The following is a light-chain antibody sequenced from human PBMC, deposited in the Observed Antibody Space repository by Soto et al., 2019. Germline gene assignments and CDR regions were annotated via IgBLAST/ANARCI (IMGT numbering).Light chain of an antibody. CDR1: RASIGSNT. CDR2: NNN. CDR3: AAWDDSLSGPV. Sequence: QSVLTQPPSASGTPGQRVTISCSGSRASIGSNTVTWYQHLPGAAPKLLVYNNNQRPSGVPDRFSGSKSDTSASLAISGFQFEDEAVYYCAAWDDSLSGPVFGGGTKLAVL. J-gene: IGLJ3*02. V-gene: IGLV1-44*01.